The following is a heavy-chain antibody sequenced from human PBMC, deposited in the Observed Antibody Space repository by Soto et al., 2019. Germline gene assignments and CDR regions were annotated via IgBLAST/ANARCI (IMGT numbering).Heavy chain of an antibody. Sequence: GASVKVSCKASGGTFSSYAISWVRQAPGQGLEWMGGIIPIFGTANYAQKFQGRVTITADESTSTAYMELSSLRSEDTAVYYCAGYCSSNSCYHFDWFDPWGQGTLVTVSS. CDR3: AGYCSSNSCYHFDWFDP. CDR2: IIPIFGTA. CDR1: GGTFSSYA. D-gene: IGHD2-2*01. J-gene: IGHJ5*02. V-gene: IGHV1-69*13.